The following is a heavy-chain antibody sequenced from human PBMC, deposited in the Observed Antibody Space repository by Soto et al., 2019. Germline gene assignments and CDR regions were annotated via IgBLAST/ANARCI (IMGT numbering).Heavy chain of an antibody. J-gene: IGHJ5*02. CDR1: GYTFTSYG. D-gene: IGHD6-6*01. CDR2: ISAYNGNT. CDR3: ATLVSEYSSSYRERWYRRGNNDWLDP. V-gene: IGHV1-18*01. Sequence: ASVKVSCKASGYTFTSYGISWVRQAPGQGLEWMGWISAYNGNTNYAQKLQGRVTMTTDTSTSTAYMELRSLRSDDTAVYYCATLVSEYSSSYRERWYRRGNNDWLDPWGQGTLVTVSS.